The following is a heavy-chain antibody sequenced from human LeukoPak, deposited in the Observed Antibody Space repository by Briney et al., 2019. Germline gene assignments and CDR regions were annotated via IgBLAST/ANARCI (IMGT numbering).Heavy chain of an antibody. CDR3: ARDLVPFGSSTSCSWGY. Sequence: GGSLLLSCAASGFTFSSYSMNWVRQAPGKGLEWVSSISSSSSYIYYADSVKGRFTISRDNAKNSLYLQMNSLRAEDTAVYYCARDLVPFGSSTSCSWGYWGQGTLVTVSS. D-gene: IGHD2-2*01. J-gene: IGHJ4*02. CDR1: GFTFSSYS. V-gene: IGHV3-21*01. CDR2: ISSSSSYI.